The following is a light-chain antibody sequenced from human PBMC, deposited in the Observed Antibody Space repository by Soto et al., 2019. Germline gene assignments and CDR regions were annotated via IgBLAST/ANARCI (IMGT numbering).Light chain of an antibody. V-gene: IGKV3-15*01. CDR1: QSVSSN. Sequence: EIVMTQSPATLSVSPGEIATLSCRASQSVSSNLAWYQQKPGQAPRLLIYGASTRANHIPARLSGSGSGTEFTLSISSLQSENFAVYYCQQCDNWPSTFGGGTKVEIK. J-gene: IGKJ4*01. CDR3: QQCDNWPST. CDR2: GAS.